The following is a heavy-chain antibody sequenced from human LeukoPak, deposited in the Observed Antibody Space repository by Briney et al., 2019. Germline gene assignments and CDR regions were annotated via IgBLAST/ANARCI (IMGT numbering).Heavy chain of an antibody. D-gene: IGHD3-10*01. V-gene: IGHV4-61*03. CDR3: ARSSVQFGTATHFDS. J-gene: IGHJ4*02. CDR1: GGPVSSGSYC. Sequence: SETLSLTCTASGGPVSSGSYCWSWIRQPPGKTLEWIGYICDSGSIDHNPSLKSRVTISVDTSKNHFSLKLSSVTAADTAVYYCARSSVQFGTATHFDSWGQGTLLTVSS. CDR2: ICDSGSI.